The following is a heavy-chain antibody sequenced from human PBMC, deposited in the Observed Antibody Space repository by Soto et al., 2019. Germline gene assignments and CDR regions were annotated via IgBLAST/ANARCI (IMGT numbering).Heavy chain of an antibody. CDR3: ARHSLGDLWRGYTTPFVY. V-gene: IGHV5-51*01. CDR2: IYPGDSDT. D-gene: IGHD3-3*01. CDR1: GYSFTSYW. J-gene: IGHJ4*02. Sequence: GESLKIPCKGSGYSFTSYWIGWVRQMPGKGLEWMGIIYPGDSDTRYSPSFQGQVTISADKSISTAYLQWSSLKASDTAMYYCARHSLGDLWRGYTTPFVYWGQGTLVTVSS.